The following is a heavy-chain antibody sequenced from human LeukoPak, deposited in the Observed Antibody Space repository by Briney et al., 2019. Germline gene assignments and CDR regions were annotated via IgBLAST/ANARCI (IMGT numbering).Heavy chain of an antibody. J-gene: IGHJ4*02. CDR3: AKAFYSSGWYPDY. Sequence: PGGSLRLSCAASGFTFSSYGMHWVRQAPGKGLEWVAVISYDGSNKYYADSVKGRFTISGDNSKNTLYLQMNSLRAEDTAVYYCAKAFYSSGWYPDYWGQGTLVTVSS. V-gene: IGHV3-30*18. D-gene: IGHD6-19*01. CDR1: GFTFSSYG. CDR2: ISYDGSNK.